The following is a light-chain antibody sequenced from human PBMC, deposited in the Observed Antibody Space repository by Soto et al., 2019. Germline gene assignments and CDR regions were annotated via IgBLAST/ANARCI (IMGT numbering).Light chain of an antibody. CDR3: SSYTISSTQV. CDR1: SSDVGAYTY. Sequence: QSALTQPASVSGSPGQSITISCTGTSSDVGAYTYVSWYQQHPDKAPKLMIYDVTNRPSGVSNRFSGSKSGNTASLTISGLQAEDGADYYCSSYTISSTQVFGTGTKLTVL. V-gene: IGLV2-14*03. J-gene: IGLJ1*01. CDR2: DVT.